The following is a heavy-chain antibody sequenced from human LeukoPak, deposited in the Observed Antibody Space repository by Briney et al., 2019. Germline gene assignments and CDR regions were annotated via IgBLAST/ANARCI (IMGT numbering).Heavy chain of an antibody. CDR1: GGSISGSSYH. CDR3: ATTESLTKGGYF. D-gene: IGHD2-21*01. CDR2: INYRGDT. J-gene: IGHJ4*02. V-gene: IGHV4-39*01. Sequence: SETLSLTCTVSGGSISGSSYHWGWVRQPPGKGLEWIGSINYRGDTYLFPSLKSRVTISVDTSKNQYSLILTSVTAADTAVYCATTESLTKGGYFWGQGTLVTVSS.